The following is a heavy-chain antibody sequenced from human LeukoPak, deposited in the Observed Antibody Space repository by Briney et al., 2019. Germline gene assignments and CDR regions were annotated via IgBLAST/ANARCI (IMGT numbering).Heavy chain of an antibody. CDR3: AGRLPYSGSRDDAFDI. J-gene: IGHJ3*02. CDR1: GYTFTSYG. CDR2: ISAYNGNT. D-gene: IGHD1-26*01. Sequence: ASVKVSCKASGYTFTSYGFSWVRQAPGQGLEWMGWISAYNGNTNYAQKLQGRVTMTTDTSTSTAYMELRSLRSDDTAVYYCAGRLPYSGSRDDAFDIWGQGTMVTVSS. V-gene: IGHV1-18*01.